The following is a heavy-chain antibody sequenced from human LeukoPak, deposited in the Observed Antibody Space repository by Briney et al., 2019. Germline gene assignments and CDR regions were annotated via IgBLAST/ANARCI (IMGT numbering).Heavy chain of an antibody. V-gene: IGHV3-48*03. CDR3: ARLPEGGATQLWLKANVPATAIRDY. D-gene: IGHD5-18*01. CDR1: GFTFSSYE. CDR2: ISSSGSTI. Sequence: GGSLRLSCAASGFTFSSYEMNWVRQAPGKGLGWVSYISSSGSTIYYADSVKGRFTISRDNAKNSLYLQMNSLRAEDTAVYYCARLPEGGATQLWLKANVPATAIRDYWGQGTLVTVSS. J-gene: IGHJ4*02.